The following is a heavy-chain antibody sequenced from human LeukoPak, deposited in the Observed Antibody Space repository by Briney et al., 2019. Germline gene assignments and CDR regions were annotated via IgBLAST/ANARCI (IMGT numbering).Heavy chain of an antibody. V-gene: IGHV3-30-3*01. J-gene: IGHJ4*02. CDR2: ISYDGYDK. D-gene: IGHD2-21*01. CDR1: RFTFNEYA. Sequence: GGSLRLSCAASRFTFNEYAMHWVRQTPGKGLEWVALISYDGYDKSYADSVRGRFTISRDNSKNTLNLQMDSLRSEDTAVYYCARDFFPIADSTWYEIGYWGQGTLVTVSS. CDR3: ARDFFPIADSTWYEIGY.